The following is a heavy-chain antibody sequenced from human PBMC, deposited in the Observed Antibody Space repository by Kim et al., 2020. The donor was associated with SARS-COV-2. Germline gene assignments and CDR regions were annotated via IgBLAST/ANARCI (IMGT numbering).Heavy chain of an antibody. CDR2: IYHGGST. J-gene: IGHJ5*02. Sequence: SETLSLTCTVSGGSINSTDYYWGWIRQPPGKGLEWIGNIYHGGSTYYNPSLQGRVAMSVETSKNQFSLKLSSVTAADTAVYYCVRCSYVWKDLTFHWFDP. V-gene: IGHV4-39*01. D-gene: IGHD3-16*01. CDR1: GGSINSTDYY. CDR3: VRCSYVWKDLTFHWFDP.